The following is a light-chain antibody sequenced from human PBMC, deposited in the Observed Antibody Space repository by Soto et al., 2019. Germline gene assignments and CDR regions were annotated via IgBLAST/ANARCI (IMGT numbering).Light chain of an antibody. CDR2: DVS. V-gene: IGLV2-11*01. J-gene: IGLJ2*01. CDR1: SGDVGGYNY. CDR3: CSYAGSYTVV. Sequence: QSVLTQPRSVSGSPGQSVTISCTGTSGDVGGYNYVSWYQQYPGKAPKLMIYDVSERPSGVPDRFSGSKSGNTASLTISGLQAEDEADYHCCSYAGSYTVVFGGGTKLTVL.